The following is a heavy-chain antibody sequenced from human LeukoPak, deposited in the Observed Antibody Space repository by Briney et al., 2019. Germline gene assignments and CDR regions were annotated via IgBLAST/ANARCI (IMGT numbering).Heavy chain of an antibody. V-gene: IGHV1-2*02. Sequence: ASVKVSCKASGYTFTGYYMHWVRQAPGQGLEWMGWINPNSGGINYAQKFQGRVTMTRDTSISTAYMELSRLRSDDTAVYYCARDRGIAAAGNWFDPWGQGTLVTVSS. D-gene: IGHD6-13*01. CDR3: ARDRGIAAAGNWFDP. CDR1: GYTFTGYY. CDR2: INPNSGGI. J-gene: IGHJ5*02.